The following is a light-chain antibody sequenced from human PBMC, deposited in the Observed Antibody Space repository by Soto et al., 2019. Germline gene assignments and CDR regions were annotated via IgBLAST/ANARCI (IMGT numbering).Light chain of an antibody. CDR1: QSVSSY. Sequence: EIVMTQSPATLSVSPGETATLSCRASQSVSSYLAWYQQKPGQAPRILIYGASTRATGIPARFSGSGSGTEFTLTIRGLQSEDFAVYSCQQYNDWPLFTFGQGTRLEMK. CDR3: QQYNDWPLFT. CDR2: GAS. V-gene: IGKV3-15*01. J-gene: IGKJ5*01.